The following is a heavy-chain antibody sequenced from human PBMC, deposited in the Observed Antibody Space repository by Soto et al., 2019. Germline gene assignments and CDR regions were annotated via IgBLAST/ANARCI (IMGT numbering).Heavy chain of an antibody. V-gene: IGHV1-3*01. Sequence: ASLKVSCKASGYTFTSYAMHWVRQAPGQRLEWMGWINAGNGNTKYSQKFQGRVTITRDTSASTAYMELSSLRSEDTAVYYCARDPSYYGMDVWGNGTTVTVSS. CDR3: ARDPSYYGMDV. CDR2: INAGNGNT. J-gene: IGHJ6*04. CDR1: GYTFTSYA.